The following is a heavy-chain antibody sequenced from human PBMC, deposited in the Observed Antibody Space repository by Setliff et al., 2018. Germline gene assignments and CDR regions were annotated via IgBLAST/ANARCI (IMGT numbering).Heavy chain of an antibody. CDR3: ATQPLQWELLGFDY. D-gene: IGHD1-26*01. Sequence: ASVKVSCKVSGYRLIEVSMHWVRQAPGKGLEWMGGFDPEDGETIYAQKFQGRVTMTEDTSTDTAYMELSSLRSEDTAVYYCATQPLQWELLGFDYWGQGTLVTVSS. CDR2: FDPEDGET. V-gene: IGHV1-24*01. CDR1: GYRLIEVS. J-gene: IGHJ4*02.